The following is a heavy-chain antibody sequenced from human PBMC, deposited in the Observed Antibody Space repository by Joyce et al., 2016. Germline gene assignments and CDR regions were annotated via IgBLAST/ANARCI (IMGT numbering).Heavy chain of an antibody. Sequence: QVQLVQSGAEVKKPGASVKVSCKASGYTFTIYYMHWVRQAPGQGLEWMGIINPIGGSTTYAQKFQGRVTMTRDTATSTVYMELSSLRSEDTAVYYCARDPYYNFWSGPYYYGMDVWGQGTTVTVSS. D-gene: IGHD3-3*01. J-gene: IGHJ6*02. CDR3: ARDPYYNFWSGPYYYGMDV. CDR2: INPIGGST. CDR1: GYTFTIYY. V-gene: IGHV1-46*01.